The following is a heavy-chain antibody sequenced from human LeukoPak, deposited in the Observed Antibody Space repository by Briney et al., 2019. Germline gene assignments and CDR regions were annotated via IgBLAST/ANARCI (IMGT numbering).Heavy chain of an antibody. Sequence: PGGSLRLSCAASGFSFSNYWMTWVRQAPGKGLEWVANINEAGNDKYYVDSVTGRFTMSRDNAKNSLYLQMNSLRAEDTAVYYCAREGESVHFDIWGQGTMVTVSS. D-gene: IGHD3-10*01. CDR1: GFSFSNYW. CDR2: INEAGNDK. J-gene: IGHJ3*02. CDR3: AREGESVHFDI. V-gene: IGHV3-7*01.